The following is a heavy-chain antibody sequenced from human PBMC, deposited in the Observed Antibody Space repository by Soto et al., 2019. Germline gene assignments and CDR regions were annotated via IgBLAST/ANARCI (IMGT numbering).Heavy chain of an antibody. Sequence: EVQLVESGGGLVKPGGSLRLSCAASGFTFSSYSMNWVRQAPGKGLEWVSSISSSSSYIYYADSVKGRFTISRDNAKNSLYLQMNSLRPEDTAVYYCARDGGDGSYPSMFDYWGQGTLVTVSS. D-gene: IGHD1-26*01. J-gene: IGHJ4*02. CDR2: ISSSSSYI. CDR1: GFTFSSYS. CDR3: ARDGGDGSYPSMFDY. V-gene: IGHV3-21*01.